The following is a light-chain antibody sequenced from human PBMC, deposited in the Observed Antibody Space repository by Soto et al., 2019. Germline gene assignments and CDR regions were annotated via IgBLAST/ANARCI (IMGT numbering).Light chain of an antibody. J-gene: IGKJ1*01. Sequence: EIVLTQSPGTLSLSPGERATVSCRASQSVSGSYLAWYQQKPGQAPRLLIYGAFNRAGGIPDRFSGSGSGTDFTLTISGLQSDDFAVYYCQQYSNWPPWTFGPGTKVDIK. V-gene: IGKV3-20*01. CDR2: GAF. CDR1: QSVSGSY. CDR3: QQYSNWPPWT.